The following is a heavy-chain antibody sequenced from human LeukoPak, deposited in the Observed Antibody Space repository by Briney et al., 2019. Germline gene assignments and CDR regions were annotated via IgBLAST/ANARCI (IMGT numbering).Heavy chain of an antibody. CDR3: ARDVAYYDFWSGYHDAFDI. Sequence: SETLSLTCTVSGGSISSYYWSWIRQPPGKGLEWIGYISYSGSTNYNPSLKSRVTISVDTSKNQFSLKLSSVTAADTAVYYCARDVAYYDFWSGYHDAFDIWGQGTMVTVSS. D-gene: IGHD3-3*01. CDR2: ISYSGST. CDR1: GGSISSYY. V-gene: IGHV4-59*12. J-gene: IGHJ3*02.